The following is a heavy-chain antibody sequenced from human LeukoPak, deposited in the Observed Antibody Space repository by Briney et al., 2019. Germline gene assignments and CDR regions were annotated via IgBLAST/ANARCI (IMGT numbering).Heavy chain of an antibody. CDR3: ARDHVVPAADYYYYGMDV. J-gene: IGHJ6*02. D-gene: IGHD2-2*01. Sequence: PGRSLRLSCAASGFTFSSYAMRWVRQAPGKGLEWVAVISYDGSNKYYADSVKGRFTISRDNSKNTLYLQMNSLRAEDTAVYYCARDHVVPAADYYYYGMDVWGQGTTVTVSS. CDR1: GFTFSSYA. V-gene: IGHV3-30-3*01. CDR2: ISYDGSNK.